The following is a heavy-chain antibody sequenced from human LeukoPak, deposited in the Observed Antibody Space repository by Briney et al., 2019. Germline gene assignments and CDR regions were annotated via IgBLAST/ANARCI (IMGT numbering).Heavy chain of an antibody. V-gene: IGHV4-59*01. D-gene: IGHD3-3*01. CDR2: IYYSGST. Sequence: PSETLSLTCTVSGGSISSYYWSWIRQPPGKGLEWIGYIYYSGSTNYNPSLKGRVTISADTSKNQFSLKLSSVTAADTAVYYCARFLAADWFDPWGQGTLVTVSS. J-gene: IGHJ5*02. CDR1: GGSISSYY. CDR3: ARFLAADWFDP.